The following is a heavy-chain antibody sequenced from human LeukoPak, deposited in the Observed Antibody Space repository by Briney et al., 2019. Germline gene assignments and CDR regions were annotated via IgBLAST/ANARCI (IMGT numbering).Heavy chain of an antibody. CDR2: IHGDGST. J-gene: IGHJ4*02. Sequence: PGGSLRLSCAASGFTVSSKYMSWVRQAPGKGLEWVSVIHGDGSTYYADSVKGRFTISRDNSKNTLYLQMNSLGAEDTAVYYCARGKSSDCTCIDYWGQGTLVTVSS. V-gene: IGHV3-53*01. CDR3: ARGKSSDCTCIDY. D-gene: IGHD2-21*02. CDR1: GFTVSSKY.